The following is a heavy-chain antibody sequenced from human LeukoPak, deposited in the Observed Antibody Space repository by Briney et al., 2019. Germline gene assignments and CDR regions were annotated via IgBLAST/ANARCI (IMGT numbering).Heavy chain of an antibody. CDR2: IYYSGST. Sequence: SETLSLTCTVSGGSISSSSYYWGWIRQPPGKGLEWIGSIYYSGSTYYNPSLKSRVTISADTSKNQFSLKLSSVTAADTAVYYCARGGAVAGMDYWGQGTLVTVSS. CDR1: GGSISSSSYY. D-gene: IGHD6-19*01. CDR3: ARGGAVAGMDY. J-gene: IGHJ4*02. V-gene: IGHV4-39*07.